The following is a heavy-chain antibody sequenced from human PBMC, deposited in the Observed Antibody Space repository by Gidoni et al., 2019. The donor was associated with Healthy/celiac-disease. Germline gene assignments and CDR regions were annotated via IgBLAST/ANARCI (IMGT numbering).Heavy chain of an antibody. V-gene: IGHV4-59*01. J-gene: IGHJ4*02. CDR3: ARDGEAAGTLPFDY. D-gene: IGHD6-13*01. Sequence: QVQLQESGPGLVKPSETLSLTCPVSGGSISNYYWSWIRQPPGKGLEWIGYIYYSGSTNYNPSLKSRVTISVDTSKNQFSLKLSSVTAADTAVYYCARDGEAAGTLPFDYWGQGTLVTVSS. CDR2: IYYSGST. CDR1: GGSISNYY.